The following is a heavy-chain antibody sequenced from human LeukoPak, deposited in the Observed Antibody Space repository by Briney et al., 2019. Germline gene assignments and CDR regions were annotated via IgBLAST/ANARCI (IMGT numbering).Heavy chain of an antibody. CDR1: GFTFSSYG. Sequence: GGSQRLSCAASGFTFSSYGMHWVRQAPGKGLEGVSYISSSGSTMYYADSLKGRFTISRDNAKNSLYLQMNSLRAEDTAVYYCAELGITMIGGVWGKGTTVTISS. D-gene: IGHD3-10*02. V-gene: IGHV3-48*04. CDR3: AELGITMIGGV. CDR2: ISSSGSTM. J-gene: IGHJ6*04.